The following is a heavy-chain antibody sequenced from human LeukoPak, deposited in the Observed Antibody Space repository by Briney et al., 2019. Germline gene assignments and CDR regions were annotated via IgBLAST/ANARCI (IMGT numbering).Heavy chain of an antibody. Sequence: PGGSLRLSCAASGFTFSDYYMSWIRQAPGKGLEWVAYIGSSSSSTNYADSVKGRFTISRDNAKNSLYLQMNSLRAEDTAVYYCARVPGKYAFDIWGQGTMVTVSA. D-gene: IGHD3-10*01. CDR3: ARVPGKYAFDI. CDR2: IGSSSSST. CDR1: GFTFSDYY. V-gene: IGHV3-11*05. J-gene: IGHJ3*02.